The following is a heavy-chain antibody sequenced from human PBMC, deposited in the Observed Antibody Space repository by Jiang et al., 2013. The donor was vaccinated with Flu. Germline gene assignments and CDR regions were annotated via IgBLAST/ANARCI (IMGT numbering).Heavy chain of an antibody. CDR2: IYPGDSDT. CDR3: AKQALAVAGNLDWFDP. CDR1: GYSFTSYW. D-gene: IGHD6-19*01. J-gene: IGHJ5*02. V-gene: IGHV5-51*01. Sequence: QLVESGAEVKKPGESLKISCKGSGYSFTSYWIGWVRQMPGKGLEWMGIIYPGDSDTRYSPSFQGQVTISADKSISTAYLQWSSLKASDTAMYYCAKQALAVAGNLDWFDPWGQGTLVTVSS.